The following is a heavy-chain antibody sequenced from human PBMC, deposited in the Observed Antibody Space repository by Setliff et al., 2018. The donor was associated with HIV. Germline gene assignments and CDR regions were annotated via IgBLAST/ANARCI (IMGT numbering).Heavy chain of an antibody. CDR3: ARHSGVASPNWFDP. V-gene: IGHV4-4*09. J-gene: IGHJ5*02. Sequence: SETLSLTCTVSGGSISGHYWSWIRQPPGGGLEWIGYIYSSGSTNFNPPLQSRVTISVDTSKNQFSLKLSSVTAADTAVYYCARHSGVASPNWFDPWGQGTLVTVSS. CDR1: GGSISGHY. CDR2: IYSSGST. D-gene: IGHD3-10*01.